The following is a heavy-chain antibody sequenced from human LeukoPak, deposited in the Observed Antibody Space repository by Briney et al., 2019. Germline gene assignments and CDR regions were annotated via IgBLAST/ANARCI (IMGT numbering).Heavy chain of an antibody. J-gene: IGHJ4*02. CDR1: GYTFTSYG. CDR2: ISAYNGNT. V-gene: IGHV1-18*01. CDR3: ARVAYYYDRLPYYFDY. Sequence: ASVKVSCKASGYTFTSYGISWVRQAPGQGLEWMGWISAYNGNTNYAQKLQGRVTMTTDTSTSTAYMELRSLRSDGTAVYYCARVAYYYDRLPYYFDYWGQGTLVTVSS. D-gene: IGHD3-22*01.